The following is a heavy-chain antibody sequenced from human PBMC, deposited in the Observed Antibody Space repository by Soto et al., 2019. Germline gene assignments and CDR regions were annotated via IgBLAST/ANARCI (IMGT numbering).Heavy chain of an antibody. CDR3: ARDREYDFWSGPDAFDI. J-gene: IGHJ3*02. D-gene: IGHD3-3*01. Sequence: PGGSLRLSCVASGFTFSSYSMNWVRQAPGKGLEWVSSISSSSSYIYYADSVKGRFTISRDNAKNSLYLQMNSLRAEDTAVYYCARDREYDFWSGPDAFDIWGQGTMVTV. CDR1: GFTFSSYS. V-gene: IGHV3-21*01. CDR2: ISSSSSYI.